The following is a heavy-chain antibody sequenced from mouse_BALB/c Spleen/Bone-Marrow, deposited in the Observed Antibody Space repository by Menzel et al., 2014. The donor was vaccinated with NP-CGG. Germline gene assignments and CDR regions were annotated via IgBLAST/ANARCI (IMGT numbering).Heavy chain of an antibody. CDR1: GFNIKDTY. CDR2: IDPANGDT. CDR3: ARWEYYAMDY. V-gene: IGHV14-3*02. D-gene: IGHD4-1*01. Sequence: EVQGVESGAELVKPGASVKMSCTASGFNIKDTYMHWVKQRPEQGLEWIGRIDPANGDTKYDPKFQGKATITADTSSNTAYLQLSSLTSEDTAVYYCARWEYYAMDYWGQGTPVTVSS. J-gene: IGHJ4*01.